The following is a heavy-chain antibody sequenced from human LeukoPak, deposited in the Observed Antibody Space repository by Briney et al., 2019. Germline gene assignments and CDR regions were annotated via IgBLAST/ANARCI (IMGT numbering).Heavy chain of an antibody. Sequence: SGTLSLTCAVSGGSIGSSNWWSWVRPSPGKVLEWIGGIYHTGEANYNPSLKSRVTISVDKSKNQFSLRLTSVTVADTAMYYCLRQSQGYMIAGYFDYWGQGTLVTVSS. V-gene: IGHV4-4*02. J-gene: IGHJ4*02. CDR1: GGSIGSSNW. CDR2: IYHTGEA. D-gene: IGHD2-21*01. CDR3: LRQSQGYMIAGYFDY.